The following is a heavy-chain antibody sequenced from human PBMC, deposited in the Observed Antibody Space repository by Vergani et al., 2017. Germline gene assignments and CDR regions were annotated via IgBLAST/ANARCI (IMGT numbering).Heavy chain of an antibody. CDR2: IHHSGDT. J-gene: IGHJ6*02. Sequence: QVQLQESGPGLVQPSETLTLTCDVSDSSIMTNPYWGCFRQSPGKGLEWIGCIHHSGDTHYNSSLKSRVSISIVSSSKFSLSLTSVTAADTAIYYCARHRGSGGFFPSSYFYGRDVWGHGTTVTVSS. V-gene: IGHV4-38-2*01. CDR3: ARHRGSGGFFPSSYFYGRDV. CDR1: DSSIMTNPY. D-gene: IGHD3-10*01.